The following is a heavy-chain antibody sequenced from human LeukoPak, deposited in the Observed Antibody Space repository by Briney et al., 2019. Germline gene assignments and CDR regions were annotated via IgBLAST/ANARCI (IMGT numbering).Heavy chain of an antibody. D-gene: IGHD5-18*01. CDR1: GFTFSSYK. CDR3: ARGSSGYSYGYDFDY. V-gene: IGHV3-48*03. J-gene: IGHJ4*02. Sequence: QTGGSLRLSCAASGFTFSSYKMNWVRQGPGKGLGWVSYISSSGSTIYYADSVKGRFTISRDNAKNSLYLQMNSLRAEDTAVYYCARGSSGYSYGYDFDYWGQGTLVTVSS. CDR2: ISSSGSTI.